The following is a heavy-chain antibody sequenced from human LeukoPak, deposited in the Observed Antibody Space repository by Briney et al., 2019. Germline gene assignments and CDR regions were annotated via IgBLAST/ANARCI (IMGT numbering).Heavy chain of an antibody. Sequence: GESLKISCKGSGYSFTIYWIGWVRQMPGKGLEWMGIIYPGDSDTRYSPSFQGQVTISADRSINTAYLQWSSLKASDTAMYYCASSPAVAGDVGAFDIWGQGTMVTVSS. D-gene: IGHD6-19*01. V-gene: IGHV5-51*01. J-gene: IGHJ3*02. CDR3: ASSPAVAGDVGAFDI. CDR2: IYPGDSDT. CDR1: GYSFTIYW.